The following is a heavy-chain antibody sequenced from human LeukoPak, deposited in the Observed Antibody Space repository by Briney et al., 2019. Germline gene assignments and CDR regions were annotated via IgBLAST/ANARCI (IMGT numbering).Heavy chain of an antibody. CDR2: INNDGSTT. Sequence: GGSLRLSCAASGFTFTNYWMHWVRQAPGRALVWVSRINNDGSTTNYADSVKGRFTISRDNAKNSLYLQMNGLRVEDTAVYYCARPYCSSTSCYVFTLARWSREATRFDPWGQGTLVTVSS. D-gene: IGHD2-2*01. CDR3: ARPYCSSTSCYVFTLARWSREATRFDP. J-gene: IGHJ5*02. CDR1: GFTFTNYW. V-gene: IGHV3-74*01.